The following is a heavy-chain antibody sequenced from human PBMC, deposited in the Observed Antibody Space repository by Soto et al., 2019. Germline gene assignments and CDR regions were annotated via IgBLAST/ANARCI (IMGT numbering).Heavy chain of an antibody. CDR1: GFDFSTYA. J-gene: IGHJ4*02. CDR3: AKDWPGTSSVTSDY. V-gene: IGHV3-23*01. Sequence: EVHLLESGGTLIQPGGSLRLSCAASGFDFSTYAMTWVRQAPGKGLEWVSGITYSGDTTYYADSVKGRFTISRDNFKNTVYLQLNSLRPDDTDMYYCAKDWPGTSSVTSDYWGQGTLVTVSS. D-gene: IGHD4-17*01. CDR2: ITYSGDTT.